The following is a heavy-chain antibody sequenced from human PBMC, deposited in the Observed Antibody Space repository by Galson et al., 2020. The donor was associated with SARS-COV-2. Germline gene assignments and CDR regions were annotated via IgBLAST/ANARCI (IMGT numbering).Heavy chain of an antibody. CDR1: GYRFTSYW. CDR2: DFPGDSET. Sequence: GESLKISCQASGYRFTSYWIGWVRPMPGKGLEWMGIDFPGDSETRYSPSFQGQVTISADKSISTAYLQWSSLKASDTAMYYCARHTADCSNGICYADYYHGMDVWGQGTAVTVS. V-gene: IGHV5-51*01. CDR3: ARHTADCSNGICYADYYHGMDV. J-gene: IGHJ6*02. D-gene: IGHD2-8*01.